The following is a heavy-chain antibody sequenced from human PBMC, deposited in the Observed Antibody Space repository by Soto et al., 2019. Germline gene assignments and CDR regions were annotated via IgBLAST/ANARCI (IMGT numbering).Heavy chain of an antibody. CDR1: GYSFSSYW. Sequence: PGESLKISCKGSGYSFSSYWIGWVRQMPGKGLEWMGIIYPGDSDTRYSPSFQGQVTISADKSISTAYLQWSSLKASDTAMYYCARRGYDFSSGYYYFDYWGQGTLVTVSS. J-gene: IGHJ4*02. D-gene: IGHD3-3*01. CDR3: ARRGYDFSSGYYYFDY. CDR2: IYPGDSDT. V-gene: IGHV5-51*01.